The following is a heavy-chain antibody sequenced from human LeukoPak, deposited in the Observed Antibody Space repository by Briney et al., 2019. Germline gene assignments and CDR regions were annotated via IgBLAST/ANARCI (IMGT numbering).Heavy chain of an antibody. CDR3: ARDRDTSMVKGY. CDR1: GFTFSSFS. D-gene: IGHD5-18*01. V-gene: IGHV3-48*02. Sequence: GGSLRLSCAVSGFTFSSFSMTWVRQAPGKGLEWVSYISSDSRMIYYADSVKGRFSISRDNAKNTLYLHMNSLRDGDTAVYYCARDRDTSMVKGYWGQGTLVTVSS. J-gene: IGHJ4*02. CDR2: ISSDSRMI.